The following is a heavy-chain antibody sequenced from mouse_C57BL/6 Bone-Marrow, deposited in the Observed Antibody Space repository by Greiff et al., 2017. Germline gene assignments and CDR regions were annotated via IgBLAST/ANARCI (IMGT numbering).Heavy chain of an antibody. V-gene: IGHV1-78*01. CDR3: ARRPLYVWYFDV. CDR2: IYPRDGST. D-gene: IGHD6-1*01. J-gene: IGHJ1*03. Sequence: VKLQESDAELVKPGASVKISCKVSGYTFTDHTIHWMKQRPEQGLEWIGYIYPRDGSTKYNEKFKGKATLTADKSSSTAYMQLNSLTSEDSAVYFCARRPLYVWYFDVWGTGTTVTVSA. CDR1: GYTFTDHT.